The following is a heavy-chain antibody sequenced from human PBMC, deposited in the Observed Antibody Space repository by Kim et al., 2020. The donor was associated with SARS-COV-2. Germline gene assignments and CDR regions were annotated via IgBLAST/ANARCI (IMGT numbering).Heavy chain of an antibody. D-gene: IGHD3-3*01. CDR3: ARHPDFLLPRDFWSGYYKGYYYYGMDV. J-gene: IGHJ6*02. Sequence: GESLKISCKGSGYSFTSYWISWVRQMPGKGLEWMGRIDPSDSYTNYSPSFQGHVTISADKSISTAYLQWSSLKASDTAMYYCARHPDFLLPRDFWSGYYKGYYYYGMDVWGQGTTVTVSS. V-gene: IGHV5-10-1*01. CDR2: IDPSDSYT. CDR1: GYSFTSYW.